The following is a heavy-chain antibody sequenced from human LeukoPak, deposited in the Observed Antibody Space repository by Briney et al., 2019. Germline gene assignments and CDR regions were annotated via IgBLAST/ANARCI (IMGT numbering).Heavy chain of an antibody. CDR2: IYTSGST. V-gene: IGHV4-59*10. CDR1: GVSISSYY. Sequence: SETLSLTCAVSGVSISSYYWSWIRQPAGEGLEWIGRIYTSGSTNYNPSPKSLVTMSVDTSTNKFSLKLSAVTAADPEVCFCAVFDTAGDAFFICGQGTMGTVSS. J-gene: IGHJ3*02. CDR3: AVFDTAGDAFFI. D-gene: IGHD3-9*01.